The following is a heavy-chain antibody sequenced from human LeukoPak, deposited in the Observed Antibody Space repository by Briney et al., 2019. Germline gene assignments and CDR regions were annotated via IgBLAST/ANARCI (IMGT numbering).Heavy chain of an antibody. CDR3: ARVVGGYSYGFPLYYYYMDV. Sequence: PSETLSLTCTVSGGSISSYYWSWIRQPPGKGLEWIGYFYYSGSTNYNPSLKSRVTISVDTSKNQFSLKLSSVTAADTAVYYCARVVGGYSYGFPLYYYYMDVWGKGTTVTVSS. CDR2: FYYSGST. D-gene: IGHD5-18*01. J-gene: IGHJ6*03. V-gene: IGHV4-59*01. CDR1: GGSISSYY.